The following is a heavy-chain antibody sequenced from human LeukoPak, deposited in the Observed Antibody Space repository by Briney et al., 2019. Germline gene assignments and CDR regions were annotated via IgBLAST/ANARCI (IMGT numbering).Heavy chain of an antibody. Sequence: ASVEVSCKASRYTFTRYDINWVRQATGQGLGWLGWMNPNRGNTGYAQKFQGRVTITRKPFISTACMELGSLISANADVYYCANRRDYYGSSGQGNGAFGIWGQGAIVTVSS. CDR2: MNPNRGNT. CDR3: ANRRDYYGSSGQGNGAFGI. V-gene: IGHV1-8*01. J-gene: IGHJ3*02. D-gene: IGHD3-22*01. CDR1: RYTFTRYD.